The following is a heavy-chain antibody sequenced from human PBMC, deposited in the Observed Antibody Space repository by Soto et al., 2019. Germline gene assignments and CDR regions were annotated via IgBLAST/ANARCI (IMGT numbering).Heavy chain of an antibody. CDR2: TYYRSKWYN. D-gene: IGHD6-6*01. CDR1: GHSVSSSSAA. V-gene: IGHV6-1*01. CDR3: ARDLSSSSRYDNWFDP. Sequence: SQTLSLTCAISGHSVSSSSAAWNWIRQSPSRGLEWLGRTYYRSKWYNDYAVSVKSRITINADASKNQFSLQLNSVTPEDTAVYYCARDLSSSSRYDNWFDPWGQGTLVTVSS. J-gene: IGHJ5*02.